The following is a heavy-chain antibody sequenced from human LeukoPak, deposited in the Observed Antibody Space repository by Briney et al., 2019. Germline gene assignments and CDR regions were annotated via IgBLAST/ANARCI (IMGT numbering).Heavy chain of an antibody. V-gene: IGHV6-1*01. D-gene: IGHD1-26*01. J-gene: IGHJ5*02. CDR3: ARARGTAGALGVDP. Sequence: SQTLSLTCVIFGDSVSTNSVSWNWIRQTPTRGLEWLGRTYYKSKWYNDYAVSVRSRITINPDISKNQFSLHLNFVTPEDTAMYYCARARGTAGALGVDPWGQGTLVIVSS. CDR2: TYYKSKWYN. CDR1: GDSVSTNSVS.